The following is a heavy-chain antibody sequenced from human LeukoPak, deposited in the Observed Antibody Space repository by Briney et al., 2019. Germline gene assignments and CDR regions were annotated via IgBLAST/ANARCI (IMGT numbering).Heavy chain of an antibody. J-gene: IGHJ6*04. D-gene: IGHD2-15*01. CDR2: IIPIFGTA. CDR3: ARGLYCSGGSCYGSYYYYGMDV. Sequence: SVKVSCKASGGTFSSYAISWVRQAPGQGLEWMGGIIPIFGTANYAQKFQGRVTITADKSTSTAYMELSSLRPEDTAVYYCARGLYCSGGSCYGSYYYYGMDVWGKGTTVTVSS. V-gene: IGHV1-69*06. CDR1: GGTFSSYA.